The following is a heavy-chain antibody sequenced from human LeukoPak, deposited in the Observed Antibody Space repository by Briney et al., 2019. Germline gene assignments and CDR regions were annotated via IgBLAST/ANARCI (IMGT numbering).Heavy chain of an antibody. Sequence: GGTLRLSCAASGFTFSNHGMNWVRQAPGKGLEWVSSISSSISIYYADSVKGRFTISRDNSKNSLYLQMNSLRAEDTAMYYCARDQKHVGATGNKALDYWGQGTLVTVSS. CDR2: ISSSISI. CDR1: GFTFSNHG. V-gene: IGHV3-69-1*01. J-gene: IGHJ4*02. D-gene: IGHD1-26*01. CDR3: ARDQKHVGATGNKALDY.